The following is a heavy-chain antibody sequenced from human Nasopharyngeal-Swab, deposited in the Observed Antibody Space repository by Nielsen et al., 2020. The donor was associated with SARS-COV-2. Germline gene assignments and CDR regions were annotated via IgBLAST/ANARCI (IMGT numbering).Heavy chain of an antibody. J-gene: IGHJ4*02. CDR2: IDWDDDK. D-gene: IGHD6-13*01. Sequence: SGPPLVTRPPTVTLTCTFSAFSLITSGMCVSSIHHPPGKALECLARIDWDDDKYYSTSLKTRLTISKDTSKNQVVLTITNMDPVDTATYYCARGALSGAAGNDYWGQGTLVTVSS. V-gene: IGHV2-70*11. CDR1: AFSLITSGMC. CDR3: ARGALSGAAGNDY.